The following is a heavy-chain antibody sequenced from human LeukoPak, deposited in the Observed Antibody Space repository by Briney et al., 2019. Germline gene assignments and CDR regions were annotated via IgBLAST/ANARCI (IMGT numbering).Heavy chain of an antibody. CDR3: ARGAYCSGGRCPGAFDI. Sequence: PGRSLRLSCAASAFTFSNYAMYWVRQAPGKGLEWVAIIWYDGSNIYYADSVKGRFTISRDNSKNTLYLQMNSLRAEDTAVYYCARGAYCSGGRCPGAFDIWGQGTMVTVSS. J-gene: IGHJ3*02. CDR2: IWYDGSNI. CDR1: AFTFSNYA. D-gene: IGHD2-15*01. V-gene: IGHV3-33*07.